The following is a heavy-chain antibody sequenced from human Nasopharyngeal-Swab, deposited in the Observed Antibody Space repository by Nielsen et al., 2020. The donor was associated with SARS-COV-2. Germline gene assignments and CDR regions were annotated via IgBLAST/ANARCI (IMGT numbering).Heavy chain of an antibody. CDR2: ISSSSSYI. Sequence: GESLKISCAASGFTFSSYSMNWVRQAPGKGLEWVSSISSSSSYIYYADSVKGRFTISRDNAKNSLYLQMNSLRAEDTAVYYCARRYDYYFDYWGQGTLVTVSS. V-gene: IGHV3-21*01. J-gene: IGHJ4*02. D-gene: IGHD3-16*01. CDR1: GFTFSSYS. CDR3: ARRYDYYFDY.